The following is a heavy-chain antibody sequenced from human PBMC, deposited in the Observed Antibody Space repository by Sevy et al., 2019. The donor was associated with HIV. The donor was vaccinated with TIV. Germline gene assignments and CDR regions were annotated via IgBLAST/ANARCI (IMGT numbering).Heavy chain of an antibody. V-gene: IGHV3-21*01. CDR3: ARERAAASVGATGFDP. CDR2: ISSSSYI. Sequence: GGSLRLSCAASGFTFSSYSMNWVRQAPGKGLEWVSSISSSSYIYYADSVKGRFTISRDNAKNSLYLQMNSLRAEDTAVYYCARERAAASVGATGFDPWGQGTLVTVSS. CDR1: GFTFSSYS. D-gene: IGHD6-13*01. J-gene: IGHJ5*02.